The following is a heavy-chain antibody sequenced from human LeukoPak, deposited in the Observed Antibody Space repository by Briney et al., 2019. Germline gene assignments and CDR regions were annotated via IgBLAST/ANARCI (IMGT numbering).Heavy chain of an antibody. D-gene: IGHD3-16*01. CDR1: GGSISTSGYY. CDR3: ARGPFLRPPHYDY. CDR2: INHSGST. V-gene: IGHV4-34*01. Sequence: RTSETLSLTCTVSGGSISTSGYYWSWIRQPPGKGLEWIGEINHSGSTNYNPSLKSRVTISVDTSKNQFSLKLSSVTAADTAVYYCARGPFLRPPHYDYWGQGTLVTVSS. J-gene: IGHJ4*02.